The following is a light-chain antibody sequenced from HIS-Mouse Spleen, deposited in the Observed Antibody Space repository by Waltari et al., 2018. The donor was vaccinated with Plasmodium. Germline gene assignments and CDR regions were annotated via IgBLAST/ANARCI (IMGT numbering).Light chain of an antibody. V-gene: IGLV2-11*01. Sequence: QSALTQPRSVSGSPGQSVTISCTGTSSDVGGYNYVSWSQQHPGKAPKLMIYDVSKRPSGVPVRFSGSKSGNTASLPISGLQAEDEADYYCCSYAGSYTWVFGGGTKLTVL. CDR2: DVS. CDR1: SSDVGGYNY. J-gene: IGLJ3*02. CDR3: CSYAGSYTWV.